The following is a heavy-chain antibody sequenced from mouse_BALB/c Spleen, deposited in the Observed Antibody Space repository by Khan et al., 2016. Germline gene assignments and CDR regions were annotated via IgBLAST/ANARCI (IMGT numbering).Heavy chain of an antibody. CDR2: ISYSGST. Sequence: EVQLQESGPGLVKPSQSLSLTCTVTGYSITSDYAWNWIRQFPENKLEWMGYISYSGSTSYNPSLKSRISITRDTSKNQFFLQVNSVTTEDTATYYWARAPPRWYFDVWGAGTTVTVSS. CDR1: GYSITSDYA. J-gene: IGHJ1*01. CDR3: ARAPPRWYFDV. V-gene: IGHV3-2*02.